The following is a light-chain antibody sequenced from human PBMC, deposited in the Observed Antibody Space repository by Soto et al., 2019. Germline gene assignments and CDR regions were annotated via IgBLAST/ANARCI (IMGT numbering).Light chain of an antibody. CDR3: QQYSDSVLT. Sequence: EIVLTQSPATLSLSPGERATLSCRASQTLTSKYLAWYQQKPAQAPRLLIHGAASRATGIPDRFSGRGSGTDFTLTFRRLEPEDFAVYYCQQYSDSVLTFGGGTKVASK. V-gene: IGKV3-20*01. CDR2: GAA. CDR1: QTLTSKY. J-gene: IGKJ4*01.